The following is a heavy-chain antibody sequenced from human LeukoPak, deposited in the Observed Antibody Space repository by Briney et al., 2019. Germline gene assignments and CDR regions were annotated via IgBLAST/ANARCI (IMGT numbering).Heavy chain of an antibody. CDR2: IWYDGSNK. Sequence: GRSLRLSCAASGFTFSSYGMHWVRQAPGKGLEWVAVIWYDGSNKYYADSVKGRFTISRDNSKNTLYLQMNSPRAEDTAVYYCAKGSAGAGSSGALAATHDYWGQGTLVTVSS. V-gene: IGHV3-33*06. D-gene: IGHD6-19*01. J-gene: IGHJ4*02. CDR1: GFTFSSYG. CDR3: AKGSAGAGSSGALAATHDY.